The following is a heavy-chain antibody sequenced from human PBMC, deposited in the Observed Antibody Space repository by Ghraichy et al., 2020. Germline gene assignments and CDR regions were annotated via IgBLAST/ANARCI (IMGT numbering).Heavy chain of an antibody. D-gene: IGHD6-19*01. Sequence: GGSLRLSFAGSGLTFSAYAMNWVRQVPGQGLEWVSGISGPGGNTYYADSVRGRFTISRDNSKNTLYLQMNSLRAEDTAVYYCAKSLRRISVTGYYFDNWGQGSLVTVSS. V-gene: IGHV3-23*01. CDR2: ISGPGGNT. J-gene: IGHJ4*02. CDR3: AKSLRRISVTGYYFDN. CDR1: GLTFSAYA.